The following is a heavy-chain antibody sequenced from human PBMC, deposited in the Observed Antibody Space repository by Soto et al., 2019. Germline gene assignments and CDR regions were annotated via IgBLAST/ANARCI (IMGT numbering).Heavy chain of an antibody. CDR1: GGSITSYY. D-gene: IGHD2-2*01. CDR2: IYYGGNT. CDR3: ARILGFCSSTSCYPRFDP. J-gene: IGHJ5*02. Sequence: SETLSLTCTVSGGSITSYYWSWIRQPPGKGLELIGYIYYGGNTNYNPSLKSRVTMSVDTSKNQFSLKLSSVTAADTAVYCCARILGFCSSTSCYPRFDPWGQGSLVTVSS. V-gene: IGHV4-59*01.